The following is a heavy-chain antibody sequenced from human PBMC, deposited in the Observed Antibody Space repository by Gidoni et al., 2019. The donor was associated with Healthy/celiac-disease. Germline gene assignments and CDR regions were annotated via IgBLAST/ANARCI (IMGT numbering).Heavy chain of an antibody. Sequence: EVQLVESGRGLVQPGGSLRLSCAASGFTFTSYWMHWVRQAPGKGRVWVSRINSDGSSTSYADSVKGRFTISIDNAKNTLYLQMNSLRAEDTAVYYCARVPRVDYGDYYFDYWGQGTLVTVSS. J-gene: IGHJ4*02. CDR2: INSDGSST. D-gene: IGHD4-17*01. CDR1: GFTFTSYW. CDR3: ARVPRVDYGDYYFDY. V-gene: IGHV3-74*01.